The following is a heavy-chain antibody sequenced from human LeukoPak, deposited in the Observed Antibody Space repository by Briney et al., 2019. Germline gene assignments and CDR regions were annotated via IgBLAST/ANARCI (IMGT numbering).Heavy chain of an antibody. CDR2: ISWNSGSI. V-gene: IGHV3-9*01. J-gene: IGHJ4*02. CDR3: AKGSSAVADPIEIDY. D-gene: IGHD6-19*01. CDR1: GFTFDDYA. Sequence: SLRLSCVASGFTFDDYAMHWVRQAPGKGLEWVSGISWNSGSIGYTDSVKGRFTISRDNAKNSLYLQMNSLRAEDTAVYYCAKGSSAVADPIEIDYWGQGTLVTVSS.